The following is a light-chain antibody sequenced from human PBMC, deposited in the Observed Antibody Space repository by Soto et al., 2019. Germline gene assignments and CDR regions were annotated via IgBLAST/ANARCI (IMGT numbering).Light chain of an antibody. CDR1: QTVGSAY. CDR2: GTS. J-gene: IGKJ1*01. Sequence: EIVLTQSPGTLSLSPGDRASLSCRASQTVGSAYLAWYQHKPGQAPRLLIFGTSSRATGIPDRFSGSGSGTAFTHPISRMAPEDFAVYYCQQYGSSRWSFGHGTKVEAK. V-gene: IGKV3-20*01. CDR3: QQYGSSRWS.